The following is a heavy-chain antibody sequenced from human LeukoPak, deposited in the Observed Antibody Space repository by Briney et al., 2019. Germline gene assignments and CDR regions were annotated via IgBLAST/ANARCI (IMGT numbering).Heavy chain of an antibody. V-gene: IGHV3-21*01. J-gene: IGHJ4*02. CDR1: GFTFSSYS. CDR3: ARVTYYYDSSGYP. CDR2: ISSSSSYI. D-gene: IGHD3-22*01. Sequence: PGGSLRLSCAASGFTFSSYSMNWVRQAPGKGLEWVSSISSSSSYIYYADSVKGRFTISRDSAKNSLYLQMNSLRAEDTAVYYCARVTYYYDSSGYPWGQGTLVTVSS.